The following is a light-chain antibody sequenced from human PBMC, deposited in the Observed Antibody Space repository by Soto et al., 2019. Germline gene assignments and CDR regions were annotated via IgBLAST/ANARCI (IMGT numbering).Light chain of an antibody. V-gene: IGLV1-44*01. J-gene: IGLJ1*01. CDR3: AAWDDGLNGHV. CDR2: TTN. CDR1: SSNIGTSS. Sequence: QSVLTQPHSASGTPGQRVTISCSGSSSNIGTSSVHWFQQLPGTAPKLLISTTNQRPSGVPDRFSGSKPGTSASLAISGLQSEDEADYYCAAWDDGLNGHVFGTGTKVTVL.